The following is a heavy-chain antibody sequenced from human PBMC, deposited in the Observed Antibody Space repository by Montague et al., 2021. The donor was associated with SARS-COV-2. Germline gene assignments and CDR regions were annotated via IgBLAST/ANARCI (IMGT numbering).Heavy chain of an antibody. CDR2: IDNSGST. CDR3: ARLTGSRVYYYHCGLDF. CDR1: GDSIRESH. V-gene: IGHV4-4*09. Sequence: SETLSLTCTVSGDSIRESHWSWIRQPPGKGLEWIGYIDNSGSTNYNPALESRVTLTVSASNNQFYLTLRSVTAADTAVYYCARLTGSRVYYYHCGLDFWGQGTTVTVSS. J-gene: IGHJ6*02. D-gene: IGHD1-20*01.